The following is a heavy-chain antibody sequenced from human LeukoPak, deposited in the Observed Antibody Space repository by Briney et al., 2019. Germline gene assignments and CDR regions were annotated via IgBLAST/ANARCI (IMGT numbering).Heavy chain of an antibody. CDR3: ARHGGSRYCSSTSCYRVFDY. V-gene: IGHV4-39*01. Sequence: SETLSLTCTVSGGSISSSSYYWGWIRQPPGKGLEWIGSIYYSGSTYYNPSLKSRVTISVDTSKNQFSRKLSSVTAADTAVYYCARHGGSRYCSSTSCYRVFDYWRQGTLVTVSS. J-gene: IGHJ4*02. D-gene: IGHD2-2*01. CDR1: GGSISSSSYY. CDR2: IYYSGST.